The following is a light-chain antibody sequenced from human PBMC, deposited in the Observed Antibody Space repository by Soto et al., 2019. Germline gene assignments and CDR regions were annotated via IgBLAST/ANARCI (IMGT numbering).Light chain of an antibody. Sequence: EIVMTQSPATLSVSPGERGTLSCRASQSVRSNLAWYQQKRGQAHRLLIYGASHRATGIPARFSGSGSGTEFTFTIRCLQSEDFAIYSSYQYNYWPLTFGGGTNVEI. J-gene: IGKJ4*01. CDR2: GAS. V-gene: IGKV3-15*01. CDR1: QSVRSN. CDR3: YQYNYWPLT.